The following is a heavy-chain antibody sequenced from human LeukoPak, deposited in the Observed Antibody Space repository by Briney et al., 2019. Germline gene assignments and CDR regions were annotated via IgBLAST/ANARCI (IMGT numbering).Heavy chain of an antibody. Sequence: RASVKVSCKASGYTFTGYYMHWVRQAPGQGLEWMGWINPNSGGTNYAQKFQGRVTMTRDTSISTAFMELRRLRSDDTAVYYCARDRDYGDYRPPPYYYYMDVWGKGTTDTVSS. V-gene: IGHV1-2*02. CDR3: ARDRDYGDYRPPPYYYYMDV. CDR1: GYTFTGYY. J-gene: IGHJ6*03. D-gene: IGHD4-17*01. CDR2: INPNSGGT.